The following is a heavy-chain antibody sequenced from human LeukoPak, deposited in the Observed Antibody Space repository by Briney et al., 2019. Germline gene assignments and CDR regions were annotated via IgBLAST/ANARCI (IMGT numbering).Heavy chain of an antibody. CDR1: GFTFSTYA. Sequence: GGSLRLSCAASGFTFSTYAMDWVRQAPGKGLEYVSAISSNGDSTYYANSVKGRFTISRDNSKNTLYLQMGSLRAEDMAVYYCARPASPTGAYWFDPWGQGTLVTVSS. CDR3: ARPASPTGAYWFDP. J-gene: IGHJ5*02. D-gene: IGHD1-14*01. V-gene: IGHV3-64*01. CDR2: ISSNGDST.